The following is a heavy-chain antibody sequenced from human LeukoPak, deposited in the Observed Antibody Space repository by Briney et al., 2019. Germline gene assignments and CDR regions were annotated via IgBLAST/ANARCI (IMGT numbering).Heavy chain of an antibody. CDR2: IYYSGST. D-gene: IGHD5-12*01. CDR1: GGSISSYY. Sequence: PSETLSLTCTVSGGSISSYYWSWIRQPPGKGLEWIGYIYYSGSTNYNPSLKSRVTISVDTSKNQFSLKLSSVTAADTAVYYCARESYSGYEGARGAFDIWGQGTMVTVSS. CDR3: ARESYSGYEGARGAFDI. V-gene: IGHV4-59*01. J-gene: IGHJ3*02.